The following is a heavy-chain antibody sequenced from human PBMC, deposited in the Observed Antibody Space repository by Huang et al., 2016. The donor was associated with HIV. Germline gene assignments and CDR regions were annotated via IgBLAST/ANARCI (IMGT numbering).Heavy chain of an antibody. CDR3: ATGFDVFFDF. CDR2: FDPGMGET. J-gene: IGHJ4*02. D-gene: IGHD3-9*01. V-gene: IGHV1-24*01. CDR1: EYTLTELS. Sequence: QVQLVQSRAEVKKPGASVKVSCKVSEYTLTELSIHWVRQPPGKGLGWRGGFDPGMGETSYEQKFQGRVTMTEDTSTETAFMELSGLRPEDTAVYYCATGFDVFFDFWGQGTLVTVSS.